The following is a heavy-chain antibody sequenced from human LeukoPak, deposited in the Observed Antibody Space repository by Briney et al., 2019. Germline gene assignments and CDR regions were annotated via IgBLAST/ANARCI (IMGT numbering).Heavy chain of an antibody. CDR3: ARERRAMVGHMDV. CDR2: IYSGGST. Sequence: TGGSLRLSCAASGFTVSSSYMNWVRQAPGKGLEWVSVIYSGGSTYYADSVKGRFTISRDNSKNTLYLQMNSLRAEDTAVYYCARERRAMVGHMDVWGKGTTVTVSS. J-gene: IGHJ6*04. CDR1: GFTVSSSY. D-gene: IGHD5-18*01. V-gene: IGHV3-53*01.